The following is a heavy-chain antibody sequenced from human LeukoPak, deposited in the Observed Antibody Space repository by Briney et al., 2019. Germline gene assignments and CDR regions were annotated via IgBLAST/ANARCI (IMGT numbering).Heavy chain of an antibody. Sequence: KPSETLSLTCTVSGGSISGYWWTWIRQPAGKGLEWIGRIYSSGATDYNPSLKSRVTMSVGTSQNHFSLKLFSVTAADTAVYYCAKDRNDEYFQHWGQGTLVSVSS. D-gene: IGHD1-14*01. CDR1: GGSISGYW. J-gene: IGHJ1*01. CDR3: AKDRNDEYFQH. CDR2: IYSSGAT. V-gene: IGHV4-4*07.